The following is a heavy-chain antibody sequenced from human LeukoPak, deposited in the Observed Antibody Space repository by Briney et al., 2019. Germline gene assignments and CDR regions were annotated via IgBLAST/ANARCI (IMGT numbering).Heavy chain of an antibody. Sequence: GSLRLSCAASGFTFSGSAMHWVRQASGKGLEWVGRIRSKANNYATAYAASVKGRFTISRDDSKNTAYLQMNSLKTEDTAVYYCTRHAYDSSGYLVARDYWGQGTLVTVSS. CDR3: TRHAYDSSGYLVARDY. J-gene: IGHJ4*02. V-gene: IGHV3-73*01. CDR1: GFTFSGSA. D-gene: IGHD3-22*01. CDR2: IRSKANNYAT.